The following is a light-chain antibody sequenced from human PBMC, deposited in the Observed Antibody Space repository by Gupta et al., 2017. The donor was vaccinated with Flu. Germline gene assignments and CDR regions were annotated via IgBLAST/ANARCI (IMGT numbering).Light chain of an antibody. V-gene: IGKV1-9*01. J-gene: IGKJ3*01. Sequence: QFTQSPSFLSAFGGDRVTVTCRARQGIGTSLAWYQLKPGNPPKLLIYAASTLQSGVPSRFSGSGSGTDFTLTITSLQPEDFATYYCQELTGYPPTFGPGTKVDIK. CDR1: QGIGTS. CDR2: AAS. CDR3: QELTGYPPT.